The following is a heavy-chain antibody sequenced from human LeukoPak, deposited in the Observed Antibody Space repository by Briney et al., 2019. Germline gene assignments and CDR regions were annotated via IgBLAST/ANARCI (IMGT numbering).Heavy chain of an antibody. J-gene: IGHJ5*02. D-gene: IGHD3-10*01. CDR1: GFTFSSYS. CDR3: ARSREAIWFGELPDNNWFDP. Sequence: KPGGSLRLSCAASGFTFSSYSMNWVRQAPGKGLEWVSSISSSSSYIYYADSVKGRFTISRDNAKNSLYLQMNSLRAEDTAVYYCARSREAIWFGELPDNNWFDPWGQGTLVTVSS. V-gene: IGHV3-21*01. CDR2: ISSSSSYI.